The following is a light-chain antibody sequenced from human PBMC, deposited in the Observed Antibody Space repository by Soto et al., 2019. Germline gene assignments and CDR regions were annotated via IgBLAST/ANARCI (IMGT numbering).Light chain of an antibody. CDR3: QKYDSAPWT. V-gene: IGKV1-27*01. J-gene: IGKJ1*01. CDR1: QGIRNS. CDR2: TAY. Sequence: DIQMTQSPSSLSASVGDRVTIACRASQGIRNSLAWYQQKPGKVPKLLIYTAYTLRSGVPSRFSGSGSGTDFTLTINSLLPEDVATYYCQKYDSAPWTFGQGTKVEIK.